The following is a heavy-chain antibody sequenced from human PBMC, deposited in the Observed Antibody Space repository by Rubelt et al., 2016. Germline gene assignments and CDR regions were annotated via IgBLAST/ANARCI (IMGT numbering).Heavy chain of an antibody. CDR2: INHRGIT. CDR3: ASLVPPLRNALDI. Sequence: QVQLQQWGAGLLKPSETLSLTCAVYGGTFSGYQWSWIRQPPGKGLEWIGEINHRGITNHNPSLKSRVTISEDTPKNQFSLKLSSGTAADTAVYYCASLVPPLRNALDIWGQGTMVTVSS. CDR1: GGTFSGYQ. V-gene: IGHV4-34*01. J-gene: IGHJ3*02.